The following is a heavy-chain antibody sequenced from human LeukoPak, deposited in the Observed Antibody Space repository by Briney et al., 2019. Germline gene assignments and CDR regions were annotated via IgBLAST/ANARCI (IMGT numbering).Heavy chain of an antibody. CDR2: INPKSGAT. J-gene: IGHJ6*03. V-gene: IGHV1-2*02. D-gene: IGHD3-22*01. Sequence: ASVKDSCKASGYKFTDYYIHWVRQAPGQGLEWMGWINPKSGATNYAQTFQGRVTMTRDTSISTAYMELSRLRSDDAAVYYCARGVGDSSGYYPNNYYYYYMDVWGKGTTVTVSS. CDR3: ARGVGDSSGYYPNNYYYYYMDV. CDR1: GYKFTDYY.